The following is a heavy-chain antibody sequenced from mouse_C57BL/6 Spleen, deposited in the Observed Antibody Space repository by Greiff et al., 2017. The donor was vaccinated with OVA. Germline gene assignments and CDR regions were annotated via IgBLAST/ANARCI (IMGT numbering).Heavy chain of an antibody. D-gene: IGHD1-1*01. J-gene: IGHJ2*01. CDR3: ASWGTTLVADY. V-gene: IGHV1-72*01. Sequence: QVQLKQPGAELVKPGASVKLSCKASGYTFTSYWMHWVKQRPGRGLEWIGRIDPNSGGTKYNEKFKSKATLTVDKPSSTAYMQLSSLTSEDSAVYYCASWGTTLVADYWGQGTTLTVSS. CDR2: IDPNSGGT. CDR1: GYTFTSYW.